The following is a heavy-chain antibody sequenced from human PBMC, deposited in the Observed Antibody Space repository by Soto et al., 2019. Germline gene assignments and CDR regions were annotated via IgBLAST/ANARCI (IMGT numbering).Heavy chain of an antibody. CDR1: GYTFINYG. J-gene: IGHJ6*02. CDR2: ISTHNGNT. Sequence: QVQLVQSGAEVKKPGASVKVSCKASGYTFINYGVTWVRQAPGQGLEWMGWISTHNGNTNYAQKLQGRVTMTTDTSTSTAYMDLRSLRSDDTAVYYCARVYYDSRGYYSPDVWGQGTTVTVSS. CDR3: ARVYYDSRGYYSPDV. V-gene: IGHV1-18*01. D-gene: IGHD3-22*01.